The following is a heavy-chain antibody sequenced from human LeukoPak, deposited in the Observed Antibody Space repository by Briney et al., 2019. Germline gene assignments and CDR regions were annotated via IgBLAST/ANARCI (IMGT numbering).Heavy chain of an antibody. CDR2: INHSGST. D-gene: IGHD3-22*01. CDR1: GGSFSGYH. Sequence: SETLSLTCAVYGGSFSGYHWSWIRQPPGKGLEWIGEINHSGSTNYNPSLKSRVTISVDTSKNQFSLKLSSVTAADTAVYYCARVYGGYYYDSSGYYDYWGQGTLVTVSS. CDR3: ARVYGGYYYDSSGYYDY. J-gene: IGHJ4*02. V-gene: IGHV4-34*01.